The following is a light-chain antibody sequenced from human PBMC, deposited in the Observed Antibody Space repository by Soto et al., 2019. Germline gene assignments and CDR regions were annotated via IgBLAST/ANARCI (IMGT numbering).Light chain of an antibody. CDR3: HEYNSYPYT. CDR1: QSISSW. CDR2: KAS. J-gene: IGKJ2*01. Sequence: DIQMTQSPSTLSASVGDRVTITCRASQSISSWLAWYQQKPGKAPKLLIYKASRLESGVPSRFSGSGSRKEFSLTISSVQPDDFATYYYHEYNSYPYTFGQGTKLEIK. V-gene: IGKV1-5*03.